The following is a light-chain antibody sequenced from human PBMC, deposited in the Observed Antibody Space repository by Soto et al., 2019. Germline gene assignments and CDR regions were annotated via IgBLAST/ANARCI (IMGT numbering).Light chain of an antibody. CDR3: QQSYSTPRT. Sequence: DIQMTQSPSSLSASVGDRVTITCRASQRISSYLNWYQQKPGKAPKLLICAASSLQSGVPSRFSGSGSGTDFTLTISSLQPDDFATYYCQQSYSTPRTFGQGTKVEI. J-gene: IGKJ1*01. CDR1: QRISSY. CDR2: AAS. V-gene: IGKV1-39*01.